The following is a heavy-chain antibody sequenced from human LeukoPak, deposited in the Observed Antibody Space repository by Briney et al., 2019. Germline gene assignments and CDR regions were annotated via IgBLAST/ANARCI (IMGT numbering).Heavy chain of an antibody. V-gene: IGHV1-46*01. Sequence: ASVKVSCKASGYTFTSYYMHWVRQAPGQGLEWMGIINPSGGSTSYAQKFQGRVTMTRDTSISTAYMELSRLRSDDTAVYYCARVRGVRRVGGYSYGPMDVWGKGTTVTVSS. CDR1: GYTFTSYY. CDR2: INPSGGST. D-gene: IGHD5-18*01. CDR3: ARVRGVRRVGGYSYGPMDV. J-gene: IGHJ6*03.